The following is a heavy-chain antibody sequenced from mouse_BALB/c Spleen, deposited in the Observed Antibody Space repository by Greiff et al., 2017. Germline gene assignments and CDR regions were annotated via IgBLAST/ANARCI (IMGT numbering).Heavy chain of an antibody. Sequence: DVMLVESGGGLVKPGGSLKLSCAASGFTFSDYYMYWVRQTPEKRLEWVATISDGGSYTYYPDSVKGRFTISRDNAKNNLYLQMSSLKSEDTAMYYCARDDDGYHEGFAYWGQGTLVTVSA. CDR2: ISDGGSYT. CDR3: ARDDDGYHEGFAY. CDR1: GFTFSDYY. D-gene: IGHD2-3*01. J-gene: IGHJ3*01. V-gene: IGHV5-4*02.